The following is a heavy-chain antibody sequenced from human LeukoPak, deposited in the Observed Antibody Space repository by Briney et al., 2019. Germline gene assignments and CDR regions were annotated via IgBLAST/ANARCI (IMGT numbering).Heavy chain of an antibody. V-gene: IGHV3-23*01. CDR2: ISGSGGST. Sequence: TGGSLRLSCAASGFTFSSYAMSWVRQAPGKGLEWVSAISGSGGSTYYADSVKGRFTISRDNSKNTLYLQMNSLRAEDAAVYYCAKAVGYSRGWFDPWGQGTLVTVSS. CDR1: GFTFSSYA. D-gene: IGHD6-13*01. J-gene: IGHJ5*02. CDR3: AKAVGYSRGWFDP.